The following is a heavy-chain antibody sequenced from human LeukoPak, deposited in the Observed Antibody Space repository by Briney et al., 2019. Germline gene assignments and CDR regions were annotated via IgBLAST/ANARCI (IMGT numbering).Heavy chain of an antibody. Sequence: PGGSLRLSCAASGFTFSSYAMHWVRQAPGKGLEWVAVISYDGSNKYYADSVKGRFTISRDNSKNTLYLEMNSLRAEDTAVYFCARDGVGASHDYWGQGTLVTVSP. CDR3: ARDGVGASHDY. CDR1: GFTFSSYA. D-gene: IGHD1-26*01. V-gene: IGHV3-30-3*01. J-gene: IGHJ4*02. CDR2: ISYDGSNK.